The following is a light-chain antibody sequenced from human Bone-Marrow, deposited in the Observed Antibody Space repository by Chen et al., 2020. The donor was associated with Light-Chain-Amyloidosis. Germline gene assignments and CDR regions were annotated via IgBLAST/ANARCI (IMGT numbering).Light chain of an antibody. V-gene: IGLV3-21*02. Sequence: SYVLTQPSSVSVAPGQTATIACGGNNIGSTSVPWYQQTPGQAPLLVVYDDSDRPSGIPERWSGSNSGNTATLPISRVEAGDEADYYCQVWDRSSDRPVFGGGTKLTVL. CDR2: DDS. CDR3: QVWDRSSDRPV. J-gene: IGLJ3*02. CDR1: NIGSTS.